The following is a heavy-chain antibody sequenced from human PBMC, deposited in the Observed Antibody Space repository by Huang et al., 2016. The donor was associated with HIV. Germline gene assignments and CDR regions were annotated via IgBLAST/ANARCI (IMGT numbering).Heavy chain of an antibody. CDR1: GGSISTYY. CDR3: ARENEFCGSTNCHHYYYGLDV. D-gene: IGHD2-2*01. Sequence: QVQLQESGPGLVKPSETLSLTCTVSGGSISTYYWSWIRQSAGKGLEWIGRFYTSGKTICDPSLKSRVTMSVDTSKNQFSLMLTSVTAADTAVYYCARENEFCGSTNCHHYYYGLDVWGQGTTVTVSS. CDR2: FYTSGKT. J-gene: IGHJ6*02. V-gene: IGHV4-4*07.